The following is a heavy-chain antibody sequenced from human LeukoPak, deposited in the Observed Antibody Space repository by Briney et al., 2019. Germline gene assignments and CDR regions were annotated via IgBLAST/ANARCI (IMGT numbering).Heavy chain of an antibody. CDR2: IYYSGST. CDR3: AKCYYDSSGYSFPYYYYYYMDV. Sequence: PSETLSLTCTVSGGSISSYYWSWIRQPPGKGLEWIGYIYYSGSTNYNPSLKSRVTISVDTSKNQFSLKLSSVTAADTAVYYCAKCYYDSSGYSFPYYYYYYMDVWGKGTTVTISS. J-gene: IGHJ6*03. CDR1: GGSISSYY. D-gene: IGHD3-22*01. V-gene: IGHV4-59*01.